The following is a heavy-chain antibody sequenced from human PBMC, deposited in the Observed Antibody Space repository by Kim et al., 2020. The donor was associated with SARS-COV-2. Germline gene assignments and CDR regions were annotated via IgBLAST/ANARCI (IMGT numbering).Heavy chain of an antibody. D-gene: IGHD3-9*01. J-gene: IGHJ6*02. CDR1: GFSFYSYG. CDR3: VRDRYPLTTSHFYYGMDL. CDR2: IWYDGSNE. V-gene: IGHV3-33*08. Sequence: LSLTCAASGFSFYSYGMHWVRQAPGKGLEWVAVIWYDGSNENYADTVNGRFTISRDNSKNTLFLQMNSLRAEDTAVYYCVRDRYPLTTSHFYYGMDLWGQGTTVTVSS.